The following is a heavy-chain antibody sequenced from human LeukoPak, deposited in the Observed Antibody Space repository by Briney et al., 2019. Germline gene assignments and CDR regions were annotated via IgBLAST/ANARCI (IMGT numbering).Heavy chain of an antibody. J-gene: IGHJ4*02. CDR3: VGDQGGAVSY. V-gene: IGHV3-48*01. CDR2: ISSLSGTI. D-gene: IGHD3-16*01. Sequence: PGGSLRLSCAASGFTFSSYSMNWVRQAPGKGLEWVSYISSLSGTINYADSVKGRFITSRDNAKNSMFLQMNSLRAEDTAVYYCVGDQGGAVSYWGQGTLVTVSS. CDR1: GFTFSSYS.